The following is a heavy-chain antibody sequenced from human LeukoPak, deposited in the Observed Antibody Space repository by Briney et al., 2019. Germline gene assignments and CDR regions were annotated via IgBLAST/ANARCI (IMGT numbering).Heavy chain of an antibody. CDR2: INPNSGGT. CDR1: GYTFTDYY. CDR3: ARANALHCSSTSCLFDY. V-gene: IGHV1-2*04. J-gene: IGHJ4*02. D-gene: IGHD2-2*01. Sequence: ASVKVSCKASGYTFTDYYMHWVRQAPGQGLEWMGWINPNSGGTYYAQKFQGWVTMTRDTSISTAYMELSRLTSDDTAVYYCARANALHCSSTSCLFDYWGQGTLVTVSS.